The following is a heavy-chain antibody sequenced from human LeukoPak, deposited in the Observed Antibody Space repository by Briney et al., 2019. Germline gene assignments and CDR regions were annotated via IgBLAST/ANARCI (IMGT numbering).Heavy chain of an antibody. CDR1: GYTLTELS. CDR3: ATATLINYYGSGSYSY. Sequence: GASVKVSCKVSGYTLTELSMHWVRQAPGKGLEWMEGFDPEDGETIYAQKFQGRVTMTEDTSTDTAYMELSSLRSEDTAVYYCATATLINYYGSGSYSYWGQGTLVTVSS. CDR2: FDPEDGET. V-gene: IGHV1-24*01. J-gene: IGHJ4*02. D-gene: IGHD3-10*01.